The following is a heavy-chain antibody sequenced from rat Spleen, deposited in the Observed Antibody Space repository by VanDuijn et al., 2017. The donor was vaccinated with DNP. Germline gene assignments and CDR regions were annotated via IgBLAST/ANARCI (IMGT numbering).Heavy chain of an antibody. J-gene: IGHJ4*01. CDR2: ISTGGGIT. CDR1: GFTFSNSD. V-gene: IGHV5-25*01. D-gene: IGHD1-9*01. Sequence: EVQLVESGGGLVQPGRSMKVSCAASGFTFSNSDMAWVRQAPTKGLEWVASISTGGGITYYRDSVKGRFTISRDDAKNTLYLQMNSLRSEDTATYYCARGDYGYNRYAMDAWGQGTSVTVSS. CDR3: ARGDYGYNRYAMDA.